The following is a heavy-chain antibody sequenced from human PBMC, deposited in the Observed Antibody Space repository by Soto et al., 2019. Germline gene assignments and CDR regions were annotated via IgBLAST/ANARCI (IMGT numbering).Heavy chain of an antibody. CDR3: ANYGSGWFDAFDI. J-gene: IGHJ3*02. CDR1: GFTFISYA. V-gene: IGHV3-23*01. D-gene: IGHD6-19*01. Sequence: PGGSLRLSCAASGFTFISYAMSWVRQAPGKGLEWVSAISGSGGSTYYADSVKGRFTISRDNSKNTLYLQMNSLRAEDTAVYYCANYGSGWFDAFDIWGQGTMVTVSS. CDR2: ISGSGGST.